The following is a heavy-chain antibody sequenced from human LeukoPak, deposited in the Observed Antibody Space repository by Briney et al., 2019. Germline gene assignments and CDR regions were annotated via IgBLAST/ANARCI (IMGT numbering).Heavy chain of an antibody. CDR1: GFTFSSYS. V-gene: IGHV3-21*01. CDR2: ISSSSSYI. J-gene: IGHJ6*02. CDR3: ARAPSLYSGMDV. Sequence: PGGSLRLSCAASGFTFSSYSMNWVRQAPGKGLEWVSSISSSSSYIYYADSVKGRFTISRDNAKNSLYLQMNSLRAEDTAVYYCARAPSLYSGMDVWGQGTTVTVSS.